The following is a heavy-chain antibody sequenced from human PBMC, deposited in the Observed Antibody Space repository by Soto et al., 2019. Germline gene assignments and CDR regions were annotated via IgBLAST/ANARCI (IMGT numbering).Heavy chain of an antibody. CDR3: ARRQYSSSWYHSYYFDY. J-gene: IGHJ4*02. D-gene: IGHD6-13*01. Sequence: SETLSLTCTVSGGSVSSGSYYWSWIRQPPGKGLEWIGHIYYSGSTNYNPSLKSRVTISVDTSKNQFSLKLSSVTAADTAVYYCARRQYSSSWYHSYYFDYWGQGTLVTVSS. CDR2: IYYSGST. V-gene: IGHV4-61*01. CDR1: GGSVSSGSYY.